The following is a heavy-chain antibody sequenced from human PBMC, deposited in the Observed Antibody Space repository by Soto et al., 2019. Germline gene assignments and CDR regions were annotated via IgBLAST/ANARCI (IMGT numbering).Heavy chain of an antibody. CDR1: GGSISSSSYY. V-gene: IGHV4-39*01. Sequence: NPSETLSLTCTVSGGSISSSSYYWGWIRQPPGKGLEWIGSIYYSGSTYYNPSLKSRVTISVDTSKNQFSLKLSSVTAADTAVYYCASGSGSYYVYYYYGMDVWGQGTTVTVSS. J-gene: IGHJ6*02. CDR2: IYYSGST. CDR3: ASGSGSYYVYYYYGMDV. D-gene: IGHD1-26*01.